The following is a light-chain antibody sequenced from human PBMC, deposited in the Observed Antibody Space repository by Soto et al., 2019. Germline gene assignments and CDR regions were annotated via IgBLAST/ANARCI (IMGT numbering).Light chain of an antibody. CDR3: SSYTTSRTVV. CDR2: DVS. V-gene: IGLV2-14*03. Sequence: QSALTQPASVSGFPGQSITISCTGTNSDIGAYHYVSWYQRHPGKAPKLMIYDVSNRPSGISNRFSGSKSGNTASLTISGLQAEDEGDYYCSSYTTSRTVVLGGGTQLTVL. J-gene: IGLJ2*01. CDR1: NSDIGAYHY.